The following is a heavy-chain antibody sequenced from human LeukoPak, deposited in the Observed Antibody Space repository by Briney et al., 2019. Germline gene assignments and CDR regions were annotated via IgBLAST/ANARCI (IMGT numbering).Heavy chain of an antibody. CDR3: ASHSGSYFDRNNWFDS. J-gene: IGHJ5*01. D-gene: IGHD1-26*01. Sequence: PGGSPRLSCAASGFTFSSYAMSWVRQAPGKGLEWVSAISGSGGSTYYADSVKGRFTISRDNSKNTLYLQMNSLRAEDTAVYYCASHSGSYFDRNNWFDSWGQGTLVTVSS. CDR2: ISGSGGST. V-gene: IGHV3-23*01. CDR1: GFTFSSYA.